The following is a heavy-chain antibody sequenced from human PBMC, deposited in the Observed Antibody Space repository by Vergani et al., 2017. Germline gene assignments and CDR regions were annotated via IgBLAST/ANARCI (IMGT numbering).Heavy chain of an antibody. Sequence: EVQLVESGGGVVRPGGSLRLSCVGSGFAFGDFGMSWVLQVPGKGLVWVAGINWNGGTTIYGDPVTSRFTISRDNAKNSLYLQMNSLRDGDTALYYCVRREGHNQAPFDNWGQGTLVIVSS. V-gene: IGHV3-20*04. CDR3: VRREGHNQAPFDN. J-gene: IGHJ4*02. CDR1: GFAFGDFG. D-gene: IGHD5-24*01. CDR2: INWNGGTT.